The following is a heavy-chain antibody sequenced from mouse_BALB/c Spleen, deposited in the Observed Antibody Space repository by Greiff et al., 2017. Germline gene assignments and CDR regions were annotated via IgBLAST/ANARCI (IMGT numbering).Heavy chain of an antibody. V-gene: IGHV14-3*02. D-gene: IGHD4-1*01. J-gene: IGHJ4*01. CDR1: GFNIKDTY. CDR2: IDPANGNT. Sequence: EVKLVESGAELVKPGASVKLSCTASGFNIKDTYMHWVKQRPEQGLEWIGRIDPANGNTKYDPKFQGKATITADTSSNTAYLQLSSLTSEDTAVYYCARGWDAAMDYWGQGTSVTVSS. CDR3: ARGWDAAMDY.